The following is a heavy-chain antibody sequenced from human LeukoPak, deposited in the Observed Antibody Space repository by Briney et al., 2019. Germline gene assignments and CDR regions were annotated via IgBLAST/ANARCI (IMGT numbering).Heavy chain of an antibody. Sequence: TGGSLRLSCIASGLTFDDYAMHWLRQVPGKGLEWISGINWNSGSIGYAASVKGRFTISRDNAKNSLYLQMNSLRPEDTAVYYCANGVGSETSYSYGMDVWGQGTAVTVSS. J-gene: IGHJ6*01. CDR3: ANGVGSETSYSYGMDV. V-gene: IGHV3-9*01. CDR1: GLTFDDYA. D-gene: IGHD3-10*01. CDR2: INWNSGSI.